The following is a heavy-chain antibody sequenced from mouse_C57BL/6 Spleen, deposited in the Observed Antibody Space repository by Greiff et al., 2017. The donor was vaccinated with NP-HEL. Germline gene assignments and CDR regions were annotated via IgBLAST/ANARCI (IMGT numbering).Heavy chain of an antibody. CDR1: GYTFTDYY. CDR3: ASPLYGNYEGGYAMDY. D-gene: IGHD2-1*01. Sequence: QVQLKESGPELVKPGASVKISCKASGYTFTDYYINWVKQRPGQGLEWIGWIYPGSGNTKYNEKFKGKATLTVDTSSSTAYMQLSSLTSEDSAVYFCASPLYGNYEGGYAMDYWGQGTSVTVSS. V-gene: IGHV1-84*01. CDR2: IYPGSGNT. J-gene: IGHJ4*01.